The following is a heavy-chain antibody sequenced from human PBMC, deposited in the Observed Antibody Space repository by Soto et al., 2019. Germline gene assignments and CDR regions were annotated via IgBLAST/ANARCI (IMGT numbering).Heavy chain of an antibody. CDR1: GYTFTGYY. V-gene: IGHV1-2*02. J-gene: IGHJ4*02. CDR3: ARMVRGVIIAPQHSDY. D-gene: IGHD3-10*01. Sequence: ASVQVSCKASGYTFTGYYMHWVRQAPGQGLEWMGWINPNSGGTNYAQKFQGRVTMTRDTPISTAYMELSRLRSDDTAVYYCARMVRGVIIAPQHSDYWGQGTLVTVSS. CDR2: INPNSGGT.